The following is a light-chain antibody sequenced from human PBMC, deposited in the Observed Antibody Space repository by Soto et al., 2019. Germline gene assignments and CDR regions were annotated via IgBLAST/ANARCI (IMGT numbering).Light chain of an antibody. CDR1: SGHSSYI. CDR2: LEVSGTY. V-gene: IGLV4-60*02. J-gene: IGLJ2*01. Sequence: QSVLTQSSSASASLGSSVKLTCTLSSGHSSYIIAWHQQQPGKAPRYLMKLEVSGTYNKGSGDPDRFSGSSSGADRYLTISTPQFEDGADYYCETLDSNILVFGGGTQLTV. CDR3: ETLDSNILV.